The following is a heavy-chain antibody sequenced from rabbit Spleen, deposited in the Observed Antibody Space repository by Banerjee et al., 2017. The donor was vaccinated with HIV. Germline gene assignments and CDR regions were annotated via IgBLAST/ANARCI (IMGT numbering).Heavy chain of an antibody. V-gene: IGHV1S45*01. J-gene: IGHJ4*01. CDR3: ARHHNL. CDR1: GFSFSSSYW. CDR2: IYAGSSGST. Sequence: QEQLEESGGDLVKPGASLTLTCTASGFSFSSSYWIYWVRQAPGKGLEWIGSIYAGSSGSTYYASWAKGRFTISKTSSTTVTLQMTSLTAADTATYFCARHHNLWGPGTLVTVS.